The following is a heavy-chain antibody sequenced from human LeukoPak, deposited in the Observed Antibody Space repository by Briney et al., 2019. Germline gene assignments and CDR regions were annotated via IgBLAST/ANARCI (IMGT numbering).Heavy chain of an antibody. Sequence: GGSLRLSCAASGFTFSSSAMTWVRRAPGKGLEWVSSISDNTYYADSVKGRFTISRDDAKKTLDLQMNSLRAEDTAVYFCARDNGRNGFDIWGQGTMVTVSS. J-gene: IGHJ3*02. CDR2: ISDNT. CDR1: GFTFSSSA. CDR3: ARDNGRNGFDI. V-gene: IGHV3-23*01.